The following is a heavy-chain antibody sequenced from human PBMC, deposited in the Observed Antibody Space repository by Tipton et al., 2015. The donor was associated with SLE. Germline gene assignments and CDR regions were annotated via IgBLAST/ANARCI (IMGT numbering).Heavy chain of an antibody. Sequence: LSLTCTVSGGSISSSSYYLSWVRQAPGKGLEWVSVIYPGGSTYCADSVKGRFTISKDNSKNTLYLQMNSLRTEDTAVYYCASGKFRQFLSPSGLAGFDYWGQGALVIVSS. J-gene: IGHJ4*02. D-gene: IGHD1-26*01. CDR1: GGSISSSSYY. CDR2: IYPGGST. CDR3: ASGKFRQFLSPSGLAGFDY. V-gene: IGHV3-53*05.